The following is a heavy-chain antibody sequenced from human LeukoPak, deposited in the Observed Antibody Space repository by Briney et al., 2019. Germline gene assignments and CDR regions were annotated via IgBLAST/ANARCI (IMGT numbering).Heavy chain of an antibody. CDR1: GYTFTGYY. CDR2: INPNSGGT. J-gene: IGHJ4*02. V-gene: IGHV1-2*02. D-gene: IGHD2-15*01. Sequence: GASVKVSCKASGYTFTGYYMHWVRQAPGQGLEWMGWINPNSGGTNYAQKFQGRVTMTRDTSISTAYMELSRLRSDDTAVYYCARDGRAYCSGGSCYDYWGQGTLVTVSS. CDR3: ARDGRAYCSGGSCYDY.